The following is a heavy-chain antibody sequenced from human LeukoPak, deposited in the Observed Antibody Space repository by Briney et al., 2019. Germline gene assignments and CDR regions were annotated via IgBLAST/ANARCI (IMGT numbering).Heavy chain of an antibody. CDR3: AINYDFWSGSSLYGMDV. D-gene: IGHD3-3*01. CDR1: GYSFTSYW. J-gene: IGHJ6*02. CDR2: IYPGDSDT. V-gene: IGHV5-51*01. Sequence: GESLKISCKGSGYSFTSYWIGWVRQMPGKGLEWMGIIYPGDSDTRYSPSFQGQVTISAGKSNSTAYLQWSSLKASDTAMYYCAINYDFWSGSSLYGMDVWGQGTTVTVSS.